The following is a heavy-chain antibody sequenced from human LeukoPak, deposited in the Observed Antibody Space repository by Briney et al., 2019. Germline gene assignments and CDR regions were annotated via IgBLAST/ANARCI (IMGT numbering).Heavy chain of an antibody. CDR2: ISAYNGNT. CDR3: ARDPRIFGVASLTDY. J-gene: IGHJ4*02. V-gene: IGHV1-18*01. Sequence: ASVKVSCKASGYTFTSYGISWVRQAPGQGLEGMGWISAYNGNTNYAQKLQGRVTMTTDTSTSTAYMELRSLRSDDTAVYYCARDPRIFGVASLTDYWGQGTLVTVSS. D-gene: IGHD3-3*01. CDR1: GYTFTSYG.